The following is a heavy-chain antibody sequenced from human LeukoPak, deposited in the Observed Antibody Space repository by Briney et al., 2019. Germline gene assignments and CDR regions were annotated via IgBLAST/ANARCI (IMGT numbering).Heavy chain of an antibody. V-gene: IGHV3-21*01. CDR1: GFTFSSYS. D-gene: IGHD3-10*01. CDR2: ISSSSSYI. Sequence: GGSLRLSCAASGFTFSSYSMSWVRQAPGQGLEWVSSISSSSSYIYYADSVKGRFTNSRDNDKNSRCLQINSLKAEDTAVYHGASYLRGYMGVWGKGTTVTVSS. J-gene: IGHJ6*03. CDR3: ASYLRGYMGV.